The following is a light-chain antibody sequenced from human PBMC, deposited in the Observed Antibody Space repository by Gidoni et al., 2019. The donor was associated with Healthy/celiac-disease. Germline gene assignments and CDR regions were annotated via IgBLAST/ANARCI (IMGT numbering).Light chain of an antibody. V-gene: IGLV2-11*01. CDR3: CSYAGSYSVV. J-gene: IGLJ2*01. CDR1: SSDVCVYNY. Sequence: QSALTQPRSVSGSPGQSVTISCTGTSSDVCVYNYVSWYQQHPGKAPKLMIYDVSKRPSGVPDRFSGSKSGNTASLTISGLQAEDEADYYCCSYAGSYSVVFGGGTKLTVL. CDR2: DVS.